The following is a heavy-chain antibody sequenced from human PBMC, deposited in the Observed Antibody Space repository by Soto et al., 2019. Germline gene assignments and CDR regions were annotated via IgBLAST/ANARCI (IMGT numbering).Heavy chain of an antibody. V-gene: IGHV3-48*03. D-gene: IGHD5-18*01. CDR3: ARYNYGPFDY. CDR2: ISSGGSTF. Sequence: GGSLRLSCAASGFTFSSFEMNWVRQAPGKGLEWVSYISSGGSTFYYADSVKGRFTISRDNAKNSPYLQINSLRAEDTGVYYCARYNYGPFDYWGQGTLVTVSS. J-gene: IGHJ4*02. CDR1: GFTFSSFE.